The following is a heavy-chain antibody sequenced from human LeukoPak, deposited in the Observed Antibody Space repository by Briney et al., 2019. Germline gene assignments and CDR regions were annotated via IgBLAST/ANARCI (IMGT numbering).Heavy chain of an antibody. CDR3: ARGYDSSGYYYYYYMDV. V-gene: IGHV4-59*01. D-gene: IGHD3-22*01. J-gene: IGHJ6*03. CDR2: IYYSGST. Sequence: PSETLSLTCTVSGGSISSYYWSWLRQPPGKGLEWVGYIYYSGSTNYNPSLKSRVTISVDTSKNQFSLKLSSVTAADTAVYYCARGYDSSGYYYYYYMDVWGKGTTVTVSS. CDR1: GGSISSYY.